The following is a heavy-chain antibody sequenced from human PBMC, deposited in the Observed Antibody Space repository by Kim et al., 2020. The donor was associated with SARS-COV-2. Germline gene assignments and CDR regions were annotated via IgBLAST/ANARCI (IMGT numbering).Heavy chain of an antibody. CDR2: ISWNSGSM. D-gene: IGHD6-13*01. CDR3: VKGTGYDYYYYMDV. Sequence: GGSLRLSCAASGFTFDDYAMHWVRQAPGKGLEWVSGISWNSGSMGYADSVKGRFTISRDNAKNSLYLQMNSLRAEDTALYYCVKGTGYDYYYYMDVWGKG. CDR1: GFTFDDYA. V-gene: IGHV3-9*01. J-gene: IGHJ6*03.